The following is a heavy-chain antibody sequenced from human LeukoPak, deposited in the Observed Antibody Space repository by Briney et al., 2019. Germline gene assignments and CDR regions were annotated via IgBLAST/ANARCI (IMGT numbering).Heavy chain of an antibody. CDR2: IYYSGST. CDR1: GGSISSGGYY. J-gene: IGHJ4*02. CDR3: ARSEGATMTFDY. D-gene: IGHD1-26*01. V-gene: IGHV4-31*03. Sequence: PSQTLSLTCTVSGGSISSGGYYWSWTRQHPGKGLEWIGYIYYSGSTYYNPSLKSRVTISVDTSKNQFSLKLSSVTAADTAVYYCARSEGATMTFDYWGQGTLVTVSS.